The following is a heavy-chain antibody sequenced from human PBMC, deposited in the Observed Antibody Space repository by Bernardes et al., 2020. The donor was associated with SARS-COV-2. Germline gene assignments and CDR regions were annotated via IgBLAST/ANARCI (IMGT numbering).Heavy chain of an antibody. D-gene: IGHD1-26*01. CDR3: ALCRELHFDY. J-gene: IGHJ4*02. CDR1: GITFSGYA. V-gene: IGHV3-23*01. Sequence: GGSLRLSCAVSGITFSGYAMCWVRQSPGKGLEWVSTISGSGSGTYYADSVKGRFSISRDNSRNTLYLQMKSLRGEDTAKYHCALCRELHFDYWGQGSLVSVSS. CDR2: ISGSGSGT.